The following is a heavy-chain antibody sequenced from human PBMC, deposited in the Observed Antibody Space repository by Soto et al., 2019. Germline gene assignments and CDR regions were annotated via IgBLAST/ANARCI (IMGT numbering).Heavy chain of an antibody. D-gene: IGHD3-16*02. CDR2: IYYSGST. CDR3: ARGVMTTKQLYVWGSYRLDY. Sequence: PSETLSLTCTVSGGSISSGDYYWSWIRQPPGKGLEWIGYIYYSGSTYYNPSLKSRVTISVDTSKNQFSLKLSSVTAADTAVYYCARGVMTTKQLYVWGSYRLDYWGQGTLVTVSS. J-gene: IGHJ4*02. V-gene: IGHV4-30-4*02. CDR1: GGSISSGDYY.